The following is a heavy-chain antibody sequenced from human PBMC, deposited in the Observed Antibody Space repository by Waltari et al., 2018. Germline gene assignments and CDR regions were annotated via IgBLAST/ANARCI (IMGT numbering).Heavy chain of an antibody. J-gene: IGHJ6*02. D-gene: IGHD2-15*01. V-gene: IGHV3-15*01. CDR1: GLTCSNAW. CDR2: IKSKTDGGTT. Sequence: EVQLVESGGGLVKPGGSPRLSGSASGLTCSNAWMTWVRQAPGKGLEWVGRIKSKTDGGTTDYAAPVKGRFTISRDDSKNTLYLQMNSLKTEDTAVYYCTTGFLLLDVWGQGTTVTVSS. CDR3: TTGFLLLDV.